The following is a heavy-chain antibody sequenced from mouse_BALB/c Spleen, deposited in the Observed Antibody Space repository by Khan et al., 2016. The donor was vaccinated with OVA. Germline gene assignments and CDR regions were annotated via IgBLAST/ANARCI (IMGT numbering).Heavy chain of an antibody. D-gene: IGHD1-1*01. CDR1: GYSFTGYF. CDR3: TRIYRSDFDY. J-gene: IGHJ2*01. CDR2: IHPHFGEN. Sequence: VQLQQSGPELVRPGASVKISCKASGYSFTGYFMNWVMQSHGKSLEWIGRIHPHFGENFYNQRNTDKATLTVDESSRTAHMELRSLASEDSAVYYCTRIYRSDFDYWGQGTTLTVSS. V-gene: IGHV1-20*02.